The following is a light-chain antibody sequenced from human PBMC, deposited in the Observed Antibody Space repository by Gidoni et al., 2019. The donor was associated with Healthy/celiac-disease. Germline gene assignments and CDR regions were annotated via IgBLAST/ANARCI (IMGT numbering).Light chain of an antibody. J-gene: IGKJ1*01. CDR2: DAS. Sequence: EIVLTQSPATLSLSPGERATLSCRASQSVSSYLAWYQQKPGQAPRPLIYDASNRATGIPARFSGSGSGTDFTLTISSLEPEDFAVYYCQQRSNWPRGGTFGQGTKVEIK. CDR1: QSVSSY. CDR3: QQRSNWPRGGT. V-gene: IGKV3-11*01.